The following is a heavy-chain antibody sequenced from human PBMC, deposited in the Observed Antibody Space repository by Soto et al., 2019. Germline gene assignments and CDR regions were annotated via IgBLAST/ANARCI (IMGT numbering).Heavy chain of an antibody. V-gene: IGHV3-21*01. D-gene: IGHD4-4*01. CDR1: GFTFSSYS. Sequence: GGSLRLSCAASGFTFSSYSMNWVRQAPGKGLEWVSSISSSSSYIYYADSVKGRFTISRDNAKNSLYLQMNSLRAEDTAVYYCARAWHVAIHSNYAGINYGMDVWGQGTTVTVSS. CDR2: ISSSSSYI. CDR3: ARAWHVAIHSNYAGINYGMDV. J-gene: IGHJ6*02.